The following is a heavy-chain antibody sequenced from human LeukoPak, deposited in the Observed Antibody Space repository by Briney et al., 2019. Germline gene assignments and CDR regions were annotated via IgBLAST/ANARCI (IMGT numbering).Heavy chain of an antibody. J-gene: IGHJ4*02. CDR2: ISGSGGST. CDR1: GFTFSSYA. Sequence: GGSLRLSCAASGFTFSSYAMSWVRQAPGKGLEWVSAISGSGGSTYYADSVKGRFTISRDNSKNTLYLQMNSLRAEDTAVYYCAKDSTPVDYYDSSGPYYFDYWGRGTLVTVSS. CDR3: AKDSTPVDYYDSSGPYYFDY. D-gene: IGHD3-22*01. V-gene: IGHV3-23*01.